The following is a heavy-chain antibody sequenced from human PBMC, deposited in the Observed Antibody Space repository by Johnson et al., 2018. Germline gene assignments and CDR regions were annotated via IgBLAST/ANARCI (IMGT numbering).Heavy chain of an antibody. D-gene: IGHD2-2*01. CDR3: ARDSDTSIYDAFDI. J-gene: IGHJ3*02. CDR1: GFSFSSYW. V-gene: IGHV3-7*01. Sequence: EVQLVETGGGLDQPGGSLRLSCVASGFSFSSYWMTWVRQAPGKGLEWVANIKRDGSEKNYVDSVKGRFTISRDNAKNSLYLQLNNVRAEDTAVYYCARDSDTSIYDAFDIWAQGTMVTVSS. CDR2: IKRDGSEK.